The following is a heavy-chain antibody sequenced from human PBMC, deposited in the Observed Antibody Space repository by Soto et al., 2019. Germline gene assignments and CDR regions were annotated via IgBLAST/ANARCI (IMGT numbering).Heavy chain of an antibody. CDR3: ARGEYSSSAYYYYGMDV. V-gene: IGHV1-69*01. D-gene: IGHD6-6*01. Sequence: QVQLVQSGAEVKKPGSSVKVSCKASGGTFSSYAISWVRQAPGQGLEWMGGIIPIFGTANYAQKFQGRVTINADESTSTADMELSSMGSEETAGHYCARGEYSSSAYYYYGMDVWGQGTPVTVSS. CDR1: GGTFSSYA. J-gene: IGHJ6*02. CDR2: IIPIFGTA.